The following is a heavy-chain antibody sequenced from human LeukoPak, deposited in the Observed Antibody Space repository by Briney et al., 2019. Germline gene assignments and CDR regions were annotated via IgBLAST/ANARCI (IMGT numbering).Heavy chain of an antibody. CDR3: TTNPTVTTDRGY. CDR1: GFTFTNAW. Sequence: GGSLGLSCAASGFTFTNAWMSWVRQAPGKGLEWVGRIKSRADGGTTDYAAPLKDRFTISRDDSKNMLYLQLNSLETEDTALYYCTTNPTVTTDRGYWGQGTLVTVSS. V-gene: IGHV3-15*01. D-gene: IGHD4-17*01. J-gene: IGHJ4*02. CDR2: IKSRADGGTT.